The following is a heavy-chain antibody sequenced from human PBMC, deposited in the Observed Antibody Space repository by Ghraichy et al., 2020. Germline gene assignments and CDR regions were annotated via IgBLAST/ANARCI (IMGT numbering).Heavy chain of an antibody. D-gene: IGHD3-22*01. Sequence: GGSLRLSCAASGFTFSSYGMHWVRQAPGKGLEWVAVISYDGSNKYYADSVKGRFTISRDNSKNTLYLQMNSLRAEDTAVYYCAKGGYYDSRDAFDIWGQGTMVTVSS. V-gene: IGHV3-30*18. CDR1: GFTFSSYG. CDR3: AKGGYYDSRDAFDI. CDR2: ISYDGSNK. J-gene: IGHJ3*02.